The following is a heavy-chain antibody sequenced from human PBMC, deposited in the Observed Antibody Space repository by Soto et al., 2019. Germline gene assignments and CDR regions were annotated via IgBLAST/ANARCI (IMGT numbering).Heavy chain of an antibody. V-gene: IGHV2-70*13. CDR3: ARVLSVRDIRTFSAAYYYGMDV. Sequence: SGPTLVNPTQTLTLTCSFSGFSPSTSGMCVTWIRQPPGKALEWLALIDWDDDKYFSTSLKTRLTISKDTSKNQVVLTLTNMDPVDTATYYCARVLSVRDIRTFSAAYYYGMDVWGQGATVTVSS. CDR2: IDWDDDK. D-gene: IGHD3-3*02. J-gene: IGHJ6*02. CDR1: GFSPSTSGMC.